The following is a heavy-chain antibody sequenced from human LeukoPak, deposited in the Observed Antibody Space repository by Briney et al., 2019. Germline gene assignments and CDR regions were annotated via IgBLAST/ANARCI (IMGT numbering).Heavy chain of an antibody. CDR1: GITLSNYG. D-gene: IGHD3-10*01. Sequence: PGGSLRLSCAVSGITLSNYGMSWVRQAPGKGLEWVAGLSGSGGGPNYADSVQGRFTISRDNPKNTPYLQMNSLRAEDTAVYFCAKRGVVIRVFLVGFHKEAYYFDSWGQGALVTVSS. V-gene: IGHV3-23*01. J-gene: IGHJ4*02. CDR2: LSGSGGGP. CDR3: AKRGVVIRVFLVGFHKEAYYFDS.